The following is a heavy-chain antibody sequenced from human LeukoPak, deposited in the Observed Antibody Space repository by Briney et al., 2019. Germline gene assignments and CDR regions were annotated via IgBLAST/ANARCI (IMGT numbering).Heavy chain of an antibody. Sequence: PGRSLRLSCAASGFTFSSYGMHWVRQAPGKGLEWVAVIWYDGSNKYYADSVKGRFTISRDNSKNTLYLQMNSLRAEDTAVYYCARDPSGSYYSRYYYYYMDVWGKGTTVTVSS. D-gene: IGHD1-26*01. V-gene: IGHV3-33*01. CDR2: IWYDGSNK. CDR1: GFTFSSYG. CDR3: ARDPSGSYYSRYYYYYMDV. J-gene: IGHJ6*03.